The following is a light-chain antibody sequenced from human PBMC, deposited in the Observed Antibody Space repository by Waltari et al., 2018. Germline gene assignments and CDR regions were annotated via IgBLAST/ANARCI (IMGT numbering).Light chain of an antibody. CDR2: ADN. V-gene: IGLV1-51*01. CDR3: GTWESSLGAWV. J-gene: IGLJ3*02. Sequence: QSVLTQPPSVSAAPGQKVTISCPGSSAHIENKYVSWYNHLPGQDPKVLIYADNKRPTGVPDRFSGSKSGASATLGISGLQTGDEADDYCGTWESSLGAWVFGGGTKLTVL. CDR1: SAHIENKY.